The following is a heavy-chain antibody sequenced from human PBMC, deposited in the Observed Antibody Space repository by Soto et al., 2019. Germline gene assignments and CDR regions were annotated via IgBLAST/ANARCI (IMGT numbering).Heavy chain of an antibody. CDR2: ISSSSSTI. Sequence: GGSLRLSCAASGFTFSSYSMNWVRQAPGKGLEWVSYISSSSSTIYYADSVKGRFTISRDNAKNSLYLQMNSLRDEDTAVYYCARENYGEYINWFAPWGQGTLVTVSS. CDR1: GFTFSSYS. J-gene: IGHJ5*02. V-gene: IGHV3-48*02. CDR3: ARENYGEYINWFAP. D-gene: IGHD4-17*01.